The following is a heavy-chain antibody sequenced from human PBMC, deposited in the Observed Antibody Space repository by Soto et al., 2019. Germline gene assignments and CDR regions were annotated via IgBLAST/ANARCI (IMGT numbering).Heavy chain of an antibody. CDR1: GFTFDDYA. CDR3: AKDKGKYCSGGSGYYFDY. D-gene: IGHD2-15*01. V-gene: IGHV3-9*01. Sequence: EVQLVESGGGLVQPGRSLRLSCAASGFTFDDYAMHWVRQAPGKGLEWVSGISWNSGSIGYADSVKGRFTISRDNAKNSLYLQMNSLRAEDTALYYCAKDKGKYCSGGSGYYFDYWGQGTLVTVSS. CDR2: ISWNSGSI. J-gene: IGHJ4*02.